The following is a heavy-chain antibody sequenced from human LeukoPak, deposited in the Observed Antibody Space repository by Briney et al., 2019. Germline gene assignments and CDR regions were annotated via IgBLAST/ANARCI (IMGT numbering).Heavy chain of an antibody. CDR3: ASSYCSGTSCYAGVAPFDY. V-gene: IGHV4-30-2*01. Sequence: SETLSLTCAVSGGSISSGGYSWSWVRQPPGKGREWVGYIYHSGSTYYNSSLKSRVTISVARSKNQFSLKLSSVTAADTAVYYCASSYCSGTSCYAGVAPFDYWGQGTLVTVSS. J-gene: IGHJ4*02. CDR1: GGSISSGGYS. D-gene: IGHD2-2*01. CDR2: IYHSGST.